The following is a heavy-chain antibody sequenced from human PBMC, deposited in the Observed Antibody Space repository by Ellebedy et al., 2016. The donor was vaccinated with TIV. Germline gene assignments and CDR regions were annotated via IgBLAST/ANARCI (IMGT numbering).Heavy chain of an antibody. CDR3: ATDGSYGDYLSPTHAFVM. Sequence: GESLKISCAASGFTFSSYWMSWVRQAPGKGLEWVASIRQDGNEKDYVDSVKGRFTISRDNGKNSLDLKMNSLRAEDTAVYYCATDGSYGDYLSPTHAFVMWGQGTMVTVSS. CDR2: IRQDGNEK. CDR1: GFTFSSYW. J-gene: IGHJ3*02. D-gene: IGHD4-17*01. V-gene: IGHV3-7*01.